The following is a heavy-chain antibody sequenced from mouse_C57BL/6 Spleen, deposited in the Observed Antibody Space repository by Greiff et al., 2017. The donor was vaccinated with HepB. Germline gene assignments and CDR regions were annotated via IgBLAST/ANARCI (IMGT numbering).Heavy chain of an antibody. D-gene: IGHD2-4*01. V-gene: IGHV1-82*01. Sequence: QVQLQQSGPELVKPGASVKISCKASGYAFSSSWMNWVKQRPGKGLEWIGRIYPGDGDTNYNGKFKGKATLTADKSSSTAYMQLSSLTSEDSAVYFCARLDFYYDYYYAMDYWGQGTSVTVSS. CDR1: GYAFSSSW. CDR2: IYPGDGDT. J-gene: IGHJ4*01. CDR3: ARLDFYYDYYYAMDY.